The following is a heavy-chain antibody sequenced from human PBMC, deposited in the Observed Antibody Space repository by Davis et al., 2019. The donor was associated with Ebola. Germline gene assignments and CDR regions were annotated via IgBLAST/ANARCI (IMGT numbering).Heavy chain of an antibody. Sequence: GESLKISCAASGFTFSSYGMHWVRQAPGKGLEWVAFVRYDGSNKYYADSVKGRFTISRDNSKNTLYLQMNSLRAEDTAVYYCAREDGSGYFFIETFRFFDFWGQGTLVTVST. J-gene: IGHJ4*02. CDR1: GFTFSSYG. V-gene: IGHV3-30*02. CDR3: AREDGSGYFFIETFRFFDF. D-gene: IGHD3-22*01. CDR2: VRYDGSNK.